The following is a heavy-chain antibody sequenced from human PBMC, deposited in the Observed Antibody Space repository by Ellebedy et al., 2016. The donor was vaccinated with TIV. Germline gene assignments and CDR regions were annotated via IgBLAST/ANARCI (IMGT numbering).Heavy chain of an antibody. D-gene: IGHD3-10*01. J-gene: IGHJ4*02. Sequence: PGGSLRLSCAASGFTVSSKYMSWVRQAPGKGLGWVSVIFVDGNTHYADSVKGRFTISRDNSRNTVYLQMHSLRAEDTAMYYCVRDEGYNGPYDYWGQGTLVTVSS. V-gene: IGHV3-66*01. CDR3: VRDEGYNGPYDY. CDR2: IFVDGNT. CDR1: GFTVSSKY.